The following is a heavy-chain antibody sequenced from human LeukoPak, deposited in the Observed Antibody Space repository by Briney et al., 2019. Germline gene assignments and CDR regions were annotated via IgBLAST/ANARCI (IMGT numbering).Heavy chain of an antibody. CDR1: GFTSSSYS. CDR2: ISSSSSYI. Sequence: GGSLRLSCAASGFTSSSYSMNWVRQAPGKGLEWVSSISSSSSYIYYADSVKGRFTISRDNAKNSLYLQMNSLRAEDTAVYYCARDSLMVRGVHNYWGQGTLVTVSS. CDR3: ARDSLMVRGVHNY. J-gene: IGHJ4*02. D-gene: IGHD3-10*01. V-gene: IGHV3-21*01.